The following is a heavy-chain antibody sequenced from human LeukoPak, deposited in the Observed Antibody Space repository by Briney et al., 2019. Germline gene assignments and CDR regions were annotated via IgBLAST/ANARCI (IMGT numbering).Heavy chain of an antibody. Sequence: SETLSLTCTVSGGSISIYYGSWIRQPPGKGLEWIGYIYTSGSTNYNPSLKSRVTISVDTSKNQFSLKLSSVTAADTAVYYCARLLSSGAEPFDYWGQGTLVTVSS. J-gene: IGHJ4*02. D-gene: IGHD6-19*01. V-gene: IGHV4-4*09. CDR2: IYTSGST. CDR3: ARLLSSGAEPFDY. CDR1: GGSISIYY.